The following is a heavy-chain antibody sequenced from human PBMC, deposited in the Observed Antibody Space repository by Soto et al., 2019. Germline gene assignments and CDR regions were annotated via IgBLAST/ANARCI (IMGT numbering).Heavy chain of an antibody. V-gene: IGHV1-18*01. CDR3: ARAGDTVTTYYYYGMDV. CDR1: GYTFTSYG. J-gene: IGHJ6*02. CDR2: ISAYNGNT. Sequence: QVQLVQSGAEVKKPGASVKVSCKASGYTFTSYGISWVRQTPGQGLEWMGWISAYNGNTNYAQKLQGRVTMTTDTSTSTAYMELRSLRSDDTAVYYCARAGDTVTTYYYYGMDVWGQGTTVTVSS. D-gene: IGHD4-17*01.